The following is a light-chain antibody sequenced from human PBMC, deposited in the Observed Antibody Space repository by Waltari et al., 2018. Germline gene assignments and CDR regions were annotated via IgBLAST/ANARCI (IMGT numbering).Light chain of an antibody. CDR1: SNDVGGYNS. J-gene: IGLJ2*01. CDR3: ISQSSNDVVL. CDR2: DVS. Sequence: QSALTQPASVSGSPGQSVTIFCAGTSNDVGGYNSVSWYQEHPGQAPSVIIYDVSDRPSGVSHRFSGSKSGNTASLTISGLQAEDEADYYCISQSSNDVVLFGGGTKLTVL. V-gene: IGLV2-14*01.